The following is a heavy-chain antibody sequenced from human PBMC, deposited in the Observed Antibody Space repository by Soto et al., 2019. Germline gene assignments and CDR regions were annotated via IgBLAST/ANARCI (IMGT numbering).Heavy chain of an antibody. Sequence: PGGSLRLSSAASGFTFSSYGMHWVRQAPGKGLEWVAVISYDGSNKYYADSVKGRFTISRDNSKNTLYLQMNSLRAEDTAVYYCAKAGVTIFGVVTKSDMDVWGKGTTVTVSS. J-gene: IGHJ6*03. CDR3: AKAGVTIFGVVTKSDMDV. CDR2: ISYDGSNK. CDR1: GFTFSSYG. D-gene: IGHD3-3*01. V-gene: IGHV3-30*18.